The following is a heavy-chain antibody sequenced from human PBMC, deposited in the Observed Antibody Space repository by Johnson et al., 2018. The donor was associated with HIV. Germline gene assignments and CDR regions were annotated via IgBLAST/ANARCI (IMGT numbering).Heavy chain of an antibody. V-gene: IGHV3-7*05. D-gene: IGHD5/OR15-5a*01. CDR1: GFTFSSYW. CDR2: IKQDGSEK. Sequence: VQLVESGGGLVQPGGSLRLSCAASGFTFSSYWMSWVRQAPGKGLAWVANIKQDGSEKYYVDSVKGRFTISRDTAKNSLYLQMNSLRAEDTAVYYCARDHGVYDIPGGAFDIWGQGTMVTDSS. J-gene: IGHJ3*02. CDR3: ARDHGVYDIPGGAFDI.